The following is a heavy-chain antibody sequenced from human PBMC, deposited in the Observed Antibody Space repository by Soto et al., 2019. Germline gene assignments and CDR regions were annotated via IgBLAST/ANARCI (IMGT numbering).Heavy chain of an antibody. CDR1: GGSISSGGYY. CDR2: IYYSGST. Sequence: NPSETLSLTCTVSGGSISSGGYYWSWIRQHPGKGLEWIGSIYYSGSTYYNPSLKSRVAISVDTSKNQFSLKLKSVTAADTAIYYCARRTVNIRTFYSGLKTHCFDYWGQGAPVTVSS. CDR3: ARRTVNIRTFYSGLKTHCFDY. V-gene: IGHV4-39*01. J-gene: IGHJ4*02. D-gene: IGHD6-19*01.